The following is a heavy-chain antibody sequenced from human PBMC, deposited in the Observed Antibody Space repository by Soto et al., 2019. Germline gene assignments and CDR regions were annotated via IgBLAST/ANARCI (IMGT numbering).Heavy chain of an antibody. CDR2: IYHSGST. V-gene: IGHV4-4*02. D-gene: IGHD6-19*01. Sequence: SETLSLTCAVSSGSISSSNWWSWVRQPPGKGLEWIGEIYHSGSTNYNPSLKSLVTISVDKSKNKFSLKLSSVTAADTAVYYCASRPGVDSSGWRVFDYWGQGTLVTVSS. CDR1: SGSISSSNW. CDR3: ASRPGVDSSGWRVFDY. J-gene: IGHJ4*02.